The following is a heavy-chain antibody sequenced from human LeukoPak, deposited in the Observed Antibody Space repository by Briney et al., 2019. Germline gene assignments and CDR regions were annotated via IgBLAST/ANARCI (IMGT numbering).Heavy chain of an antibody. CDR3: ARRLFGELFPNAHFDS. CDR2: IYYSGST. CDR1: GGSISSSSYY. Sequence: SETLSLTCTVSGGSISSSSYYWGWIRQPPGKGLERIGSIYYSGSTYYNPSLKSPVNIFVDTSKNQFAPQLSPLHAEVNGGDFCARRLFGELFPNAHFDSWGQGTMVTVSS. D-gene: IGHD3-10*02. J-gene: IGHJ3*02. V-gene: IGHV4-39*01.